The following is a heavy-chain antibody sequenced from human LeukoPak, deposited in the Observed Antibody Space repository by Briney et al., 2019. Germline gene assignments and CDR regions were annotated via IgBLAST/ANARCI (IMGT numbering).Heavy chain of an antibody. J-gene: IGHJ4*02. CDR1: GFTFSSYW. Sequence: SGGSLRLSCAASGFTFSSYWMSWVRQAPGKGLQWVANIKQDGRGKYSVDSVKGRFTISRDNAKNSLYLQMNSLRAEDTAVYYCVRVEDYDILTGFDYWGQGTLVTVSS. CDR2: IKQDGRGK. D-gene: IGHD3-9*01. CDR3: VRVEDYDILTGFDY. V-gene: IGHV3-7*01.